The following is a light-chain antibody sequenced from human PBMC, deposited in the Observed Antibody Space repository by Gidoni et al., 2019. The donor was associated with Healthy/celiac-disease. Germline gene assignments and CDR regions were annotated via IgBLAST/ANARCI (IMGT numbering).Light chain of an antibody. Sequence: DIQLTQSPSFLSASVGDRVIITCRASQGISSYLAWYQQQPGKAPKLLIYAASTLQSGVPSRFSGSGSGTEFTLTISSLQPEDFATYYCQQLNSYPPEYTFGQXTKLEIK. J-gene: IGKJ2*01. CDR3: QQLNSYPPEYT. V-gene: IGKV1-9*01. CDR1: QGISSY. CDR2: AAS.